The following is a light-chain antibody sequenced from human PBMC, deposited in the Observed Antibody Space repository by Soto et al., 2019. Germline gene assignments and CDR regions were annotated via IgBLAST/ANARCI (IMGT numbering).Light chain of an antibody. CDR2: KAS. CDR1: QTISSW. J-gene: IGKJ5*01. V-gene: IGKV1-5*03. CDR3: QQYNSYPYT. Sequence: DIQMPQSPSTLSGSVGDRVTITCRASQTISSWLAWYQQKPGKAPKLLIYKASTLKSGVPSRFSGSGSGTEFTLTISSLQPDDFGTYYCQQYNSYPYTFGQGTRLEIK.